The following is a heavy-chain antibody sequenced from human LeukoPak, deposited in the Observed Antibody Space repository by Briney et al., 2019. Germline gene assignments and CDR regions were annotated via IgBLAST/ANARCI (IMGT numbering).Heavy chain of an antibody. CDR2: IYYSGRP. J-gene: IGHJ4*02. D-gene: IGHD4-11*01. V-gene: IGHV4-39*07. Sequence: SETLSLTCTVSGGSISSSSYYWGWIRQPPGRGLEWIGSIYYSGRPYYNPSLKSRVTISVDTSKNQFSLKLSSVTAADTAVYYCARRKNSNLDYWGQGTLVTVSS. CDR1: GGSISSSSYY. CDR3: ARRKNSNLDY.